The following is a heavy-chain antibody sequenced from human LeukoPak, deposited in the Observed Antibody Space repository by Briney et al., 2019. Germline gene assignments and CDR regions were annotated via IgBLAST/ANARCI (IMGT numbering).Heavy chain of an antibody. CDR2: INHSGST. Sequence: SETLSLTCAVYGGSFSGYYWSWIRQPPGKGLEWIGEINHSGSTNCNPSLKSRVTISVDTSKNQFSLKLSSVTAADAAVYYCARTGGYPRTNGAFDIWGQGTMVTVSS. CDR1: GGSFSGYY. CDR3: ARTGGYPRTNGAFDI. D-gene: IGHD2-8*02. V-gene: IGHV4-34*01. J-gene: IGHJ3*02.